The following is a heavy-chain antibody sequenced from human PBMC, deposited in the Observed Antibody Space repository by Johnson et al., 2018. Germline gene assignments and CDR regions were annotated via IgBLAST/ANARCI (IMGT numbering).Heavy chain of an antibody. CDR1: GFTISDNY. V-gene: IGHV3-66*02. CDR2: IYNDGRT. Sequence: EVQLLESGGALVQPGESLTLCCAVSGFTISDNYMSWVRQTPGKGLEWVSVIYNDGRTYYADAVKGRFTISRDNANNTLYLQMNSLGADDTAVYYCARDRDRQPFDSWGQGTQVTVSS. CDR3: ARDRDRQPFDS. D-gene: IGHD5-24*01. J-gene: IGHJ4*02.